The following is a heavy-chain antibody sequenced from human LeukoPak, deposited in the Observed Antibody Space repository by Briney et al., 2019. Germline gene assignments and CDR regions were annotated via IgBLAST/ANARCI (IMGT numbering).Heavy chain of an antibody. CDR2: INPNSGGT. Sequence: ASVKVSCKASGYTFTGYYMHWVRQAPGQGLEWIGWINPNSGGTNYAQKFQGRVTMTRDTSISTAYMELSRLRSDDTAVYYCAREWFGELLGRTYNWFDPWGQGTLVTVSS. CDR1: GYTFTGYY. V-gene: IGHV1-2*02. D-gene: IGHD3-10*01. CDR3: AREWFGELLGRTYNWFDP. J-gene: IGHJ5*02.